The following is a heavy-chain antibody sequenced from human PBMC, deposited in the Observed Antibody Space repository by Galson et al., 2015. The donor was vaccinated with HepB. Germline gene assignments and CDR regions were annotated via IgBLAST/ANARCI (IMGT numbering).Heavy chain of an antibody. CDR1: GFTVSSNY. J-gene: IGHJ3*02. CDR2: IYSGGST. Sequence: SLRLSCAASGFTVSSNYMSWVRQAPGKGLEWVSVIYSGGSTYYADSVKGRFTISRDNSKNTLYLQMNSLRAEDTAVYYCARVISGSYLGEGDAFDIWGQGTMVTVSS. V-gene: IGHV3-66*02. CDR3: ARVISGSYLGEGDAFDI. D-gene: IGHD1-26*01.